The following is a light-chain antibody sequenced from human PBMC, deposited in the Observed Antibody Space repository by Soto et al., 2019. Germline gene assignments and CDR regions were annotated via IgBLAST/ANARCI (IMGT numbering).Light chain of an antibody. V-gene: IGLV1-44*01. CDR1: SSNIGSKT. Sequence: QSVLTQAPSASGTPGQRVTVSCSGGSSNIGSKTVNWYQQLPGMAPKLLIFNNHQRPSGVPDRFSGSKSGTSASLAISGLQSEDEADYYCAAWDDSLNACVFGTGTKLTVL. CDR3: AAWDDSLNACV. J-gene: IGLJ1*01. CDR2: NNH.